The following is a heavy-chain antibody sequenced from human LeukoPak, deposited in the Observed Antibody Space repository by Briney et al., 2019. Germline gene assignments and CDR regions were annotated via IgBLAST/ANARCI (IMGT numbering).Heavy chain of an antibody. CDR2: ISGSGGST. Sequence: AGGSLRLSCAASGFTFSSYAMSWVRQAPGKGLEWVSAISGSGGSTYYADSVKGRFTISRDNSKNTLYLQMNSLRAEDTAVYYCARDDYYDSSGYPLDASDIWGQGTMVTVSS. V-gene: IGHV3-23*01. J-gene: IGHJ3*02. D-gene: IGHD3-22*01. CDR3: ARDDYYDSSGYPLDASDI. CDR1: GFTFSSYA.